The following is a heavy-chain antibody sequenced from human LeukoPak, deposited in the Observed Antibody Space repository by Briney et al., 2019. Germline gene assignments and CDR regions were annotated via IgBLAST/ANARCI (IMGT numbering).Heavy chain of an antibody. CDR2: IYYSGST. V-gene: IGHV4-39*01. J-gene: IGHJ3*02. Sequence: SETLSLTCTVSGGSISSSSYYWGWIRQPPGQGLEWIGSIYYSGSTYYNPSLKSRVTISVDTSKNQFSLKLSSVTAADTAVYYCARHDEDYYDSSGYARNAFDIWGQGTMVTVSS. CDR1: GGSISSSSYY. D-gene: IGHD3-22*01. CDR3: ARHDEDYYDSSGYARNAFDI.